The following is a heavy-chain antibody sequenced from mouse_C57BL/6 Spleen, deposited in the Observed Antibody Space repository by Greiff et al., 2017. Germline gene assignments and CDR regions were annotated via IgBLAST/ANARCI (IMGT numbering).Heavy chain of an antibody. D-gene: IGHD2-3*01. CDR1: GFTFSSYA. J-gene: IGHJ3*01. V-gene: IGHV5-4*01. CDR2: ISDGGSYT. CDR3: AREMGAWFAY. Sequence: DVQLVESGGGLVKPGGSLKLSCAASGFTFSSYAMSWVRQTPEKRLEWVATISDGGSYTYYPDNVKGRFTISRDNAKNNLYLQMSHLKSEDTAMXYCAREMGAWFAYWGQGTLVTVSA.